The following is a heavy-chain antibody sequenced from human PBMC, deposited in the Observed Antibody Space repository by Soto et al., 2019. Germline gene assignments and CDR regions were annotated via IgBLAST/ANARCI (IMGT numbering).Heavy chain of an antibody. V-gene: IGHV4-4*07. CDR2: IYTSGST. Sequence: QVQLQESGPGLVKPSETLSLTCTVSGGSISSYYWSWIRQPAGKGLEWIGRIYTSGSTNYNPSLKSRVTMSVDTSKNQFSLKLGSVTAADTAVYYCARDQAYSNYVHYYYYGMDVWGQGTTVTVSS. CDR3: ARDQAYSNYVHYYYYGMDV. J-gene: IGHJ6*02. CDR1: GGSISSYY. D-gene: IGHD4-4*01.